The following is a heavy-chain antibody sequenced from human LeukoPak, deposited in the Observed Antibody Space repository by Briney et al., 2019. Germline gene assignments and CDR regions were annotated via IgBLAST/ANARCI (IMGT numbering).Heavy chain of an antibody. J-gene: IGHJ4*02. V-gene: IGHV1-2*02. Sequence: ASVKVSCKASGYTFTGYYMHWVRQVPGQGLEWMGWINPNSGGTNYAQKFQGRVTMTRDTSISTAYMELSRLRSDDTAVYYCARDRDYDSSFDYWGQGTLVTVSS. D-gene: IGHD3-22*01. CDR1: GYTFTGYY. CDR3: ARDRDYDSSFDY. CDR2: INPNSGGT.